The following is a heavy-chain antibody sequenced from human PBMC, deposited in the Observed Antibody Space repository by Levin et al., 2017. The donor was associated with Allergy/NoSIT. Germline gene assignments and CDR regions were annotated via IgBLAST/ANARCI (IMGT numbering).Heavy chain of an antibody. D-gene: IGHD3-22*01. J-gene: IGHJ4*02. CDR1: GFTFSSYS. V-gene: IGHV3-21*01. Sequence: GESLKISCAASGFTFSSYSMNWVRQAPGKGLEWVSSISSSSSYIYYADSVKGRFTISRDNAKNSLYLQMNSLRAEDTAVYYCARDFRVVYDSSGYNFDYWGQGTLVTVSS. CDR2: ISSSSSYI. CDR3: ARDFRVVYDSSGYNFDY.